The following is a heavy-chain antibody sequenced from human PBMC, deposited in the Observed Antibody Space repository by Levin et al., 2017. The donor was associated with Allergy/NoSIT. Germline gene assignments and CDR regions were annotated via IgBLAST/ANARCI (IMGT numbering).Heavy chain of an antibody. V-gene: IGHV3-23*01. Sequence: PGGSLRLSCAASGFTFNNYAMSWVRQAPGKGLEWVSAIINSGVGTYYADSVKGRFTISRDNSKNTMYLQMNSLRAEDTAVYFCAKDAIRDSDQPYYFDYWGQGTLVTASS. J-gene: IGHJ4*02. CDR3: AKDAIRDSDQPYYFDY. D-gene: IGHD2-21*02. CDR2: IINSGVGT. CDR1: GFTFNNYA.